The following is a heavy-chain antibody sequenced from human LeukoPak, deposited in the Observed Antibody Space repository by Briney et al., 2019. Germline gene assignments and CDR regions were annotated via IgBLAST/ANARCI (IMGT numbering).Heavy chain of an antibody. CDR2: IYSGGST. CDR3: ARGTTTVTNDAFDI. V-gene: IGHV3-66*01. D-gene: IGHD4-17*01. J-gene: IGHJ3*02. CDR1: GFTVSSNY. Sequence: GGSLRLSCAASGFTVSSNYMSWVRQAPGKGLEWVSVIYSGGSTYYADSVKGRFTISRDNSKNTLYLQMNSLRAEDTAVYYCARGTTTVTNDAFDIWGQGTMVTVSS.